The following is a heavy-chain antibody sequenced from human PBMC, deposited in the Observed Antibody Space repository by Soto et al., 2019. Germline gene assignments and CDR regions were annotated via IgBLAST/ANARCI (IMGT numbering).Heavy chain of an antibody. J-gene: IGHJ4*02. CDR3: ARHTPAISTSAH. D-gene: IGHD2-15*01. CDR2: IYYSGST. CDR1: GGSISSSSYY. Sequence: QLQLQESGPGLVKPSETLSLTCTVSGGSISSSSYYWGWIRQPPGKGLEWIGSIYYSGSTYYNPSLRGRVTISVDTSKTQFSLKLSSVTAADTAVYYCARHTPAISTSAHWGQGTLVTVSS. V-gene: IGHV4-39*01.